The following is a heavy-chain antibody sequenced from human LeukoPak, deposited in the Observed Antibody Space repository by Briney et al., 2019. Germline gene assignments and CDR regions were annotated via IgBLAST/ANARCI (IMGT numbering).Heavy chain of an antibody. V-gene: IGHV3-66*01. D-gene: IGHD2-2*01. CDR1: GFTFSTYG. CDR3: ARAPTIVVGPT. CDR2: IYSGGST. J-gene: IGHJ5*02. Sequence: GGSLRLSCEASGFTFSTYGMHWVRQAPGKGLEWVSVIYSGGSTYYADSVKGRFTISRDNAKNSLYLQMNSLRAEDTAVYYCARAPTIVVGPTWGQGTLVTVSS.